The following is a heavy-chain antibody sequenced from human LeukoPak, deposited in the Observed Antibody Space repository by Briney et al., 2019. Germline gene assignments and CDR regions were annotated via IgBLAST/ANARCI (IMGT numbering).Heavy chain of an antibody. D-gene: IGHD3-16*02. CDR2: IIPIFGTA. V-gene: IGHV1-69*01. Sequence: VASVTVSCKASGGTFSSYAISWVRQAPGQGLEWMGGIIPIFGTANYAQKFQGRVTITADESTSTAYMELSSLRSEDTAVYYCARGMDYDYVWGSYRPNYFDYWGQGTLVTVSS. CDR3: ARGMDYDYVWGSYRPNYFDY. J-gene: IGHJ4*02. CDR1: GGTFSSYA.